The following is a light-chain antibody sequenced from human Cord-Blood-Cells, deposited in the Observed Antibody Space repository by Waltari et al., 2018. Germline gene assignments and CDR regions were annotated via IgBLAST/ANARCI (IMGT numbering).Light chain of an antibody. CDR1: QSISSY. CDR3: QQSYSTPRT. V-gene: IGKV1-39*01. J-gene: IGKJ1*01. CDR2: AAS. Sequence: DIQMTQSPSSLSACVGDRVTLTCRASQSISSYLNWYQQKPGKAPKLLIYAASSLQSGVPSRFSGSGSGTDFTLTISSLQPEDFATYYCQQSYSTPRTFGQGTKVEIK.